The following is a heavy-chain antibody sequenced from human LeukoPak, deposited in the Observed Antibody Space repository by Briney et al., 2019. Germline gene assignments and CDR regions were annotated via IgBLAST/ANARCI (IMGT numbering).Heavy chain of an antibody. J-gene: IGHJ6*02. Sequence: PGGSLRLSCAASGFTFSSYGMHWVRQAPGKGLEWVAFIRYDGSNKYYADSVKGRFTISRDNSKNTLYLQMNSLRAEDTAVYYCAKDRATKVPAANSDYYYYYGMDVWGQGTTVTVSS. CDR2: IRYDGSNK. CDR3: AKDRATKVPAANSDYYYYYGMDV. D-gene: IGHD2-2*01. CDR1: GFTFSSYG. V-gene: IGHV3-30*02.